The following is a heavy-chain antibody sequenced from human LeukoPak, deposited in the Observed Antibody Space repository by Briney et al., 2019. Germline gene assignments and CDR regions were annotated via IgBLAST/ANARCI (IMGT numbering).Heavy chain of an antibody. CDR1: GFTFSSSA. Sequence: GGSLRLSCAASGFTFSSSAMSWVRQAPGKGLEWVSSISGSGSGGSTYYADSVKGRFTISRDNSKNTLYLQMNSLRAEDTALYYCARVRAAALFEDYWGQGTLVTVSS. CDR3: ARVRAAALFEDY. V-gene: IGHV3-23*01. CDR2: ISGSGSGGST. J-gene: IGHJ4*02. D-gene: IGHD6-13*01.